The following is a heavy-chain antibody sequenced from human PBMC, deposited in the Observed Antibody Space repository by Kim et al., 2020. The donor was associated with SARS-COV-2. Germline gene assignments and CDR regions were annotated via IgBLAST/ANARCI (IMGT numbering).Heavy chain of an antibody. CDR3: ARDLDLVATITHTNWFDP. V-gene: IGHV6-1*01. CDR1: GDSVSSNSAA. J-gene: IGHJ5*02. Sequence: SQTLSLTCAISGDSVSSNSAAWNWIRQSPSRGLEWLGRTYYRSKWYNDYAVSVKSRITINPDTSKNQFSLQLNSVTPEDTAVYYCARDLDLVATITHTNWFDPWGQGTLVTVSS. D-gene: IGHD5-12*01. CDR2: TYYRSKWYN.